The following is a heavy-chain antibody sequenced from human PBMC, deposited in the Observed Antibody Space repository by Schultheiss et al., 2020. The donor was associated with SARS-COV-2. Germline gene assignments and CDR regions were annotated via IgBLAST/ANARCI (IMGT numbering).Heavy chain of an antibody. V-gene: IGHV6-1*01. CDR2: TYYRSKWYN. CDR3: ARVSSLRGLYWYFDL. CDR1: GDSVSSNSAA. D-gene: IGHD3-16*01. J-gene: IGHJ2*01. Sequence: SETLSLTCAISGDSVSSNSAAWNWIRQSPSRGLEWLGRTYYRSKWYNDYAVSVKSRITINPDTSKNQFSLKLSSVTAADTAVYYCARVSSLRGLYWYFDLWGRGTLVTVSS.